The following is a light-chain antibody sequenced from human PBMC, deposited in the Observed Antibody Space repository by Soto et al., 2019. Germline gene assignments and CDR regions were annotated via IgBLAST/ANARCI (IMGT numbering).Light chain of an antibody. V-gene: IGKV1-39*01. CDR2: GAS. Sequence: DIHMTQSPSSLSASLGDRVTITCRASQSISSYLTWYPEKPGKAPKPLLYGASSLASGVSSRCSGSGSVADITLTITSLQPEDFANYYCQRTYSTPITFGQGTRLEFK. CDR3: QRTYSTPIT. CDR1: QSISSY. J-gene: IGKJ5*01.